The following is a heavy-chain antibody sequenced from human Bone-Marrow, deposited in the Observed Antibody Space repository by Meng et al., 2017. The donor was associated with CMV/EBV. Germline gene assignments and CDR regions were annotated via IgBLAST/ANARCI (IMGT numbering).Heavy chain of an antibody. CDR1: GGSISSSSYY. Sequence: ETLSLTCTVSGGSISSSSYYWGWIRQPPGKGLEWVANIKQDGSEKYYVDSVKGRFTISRDNAKNSLYLQMNSLRAEDTAVYYCARSGIYVISGHNDIWGQGTMVTVSS. V-gene: IGHV3-7*01. CDR3: ARSGIYVISGHNDI. CDR2: IKQDGSEK. J-gene: IGHJ3*02. D-gene: IGHD3/OR15-3a*01.